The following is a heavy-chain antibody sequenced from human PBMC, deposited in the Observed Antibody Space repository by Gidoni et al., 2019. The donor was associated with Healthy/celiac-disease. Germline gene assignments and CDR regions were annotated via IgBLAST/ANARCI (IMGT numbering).Heavy chain of an antibody. J-gene: IGHJ3*02. CDR2: IYSGGST. V-gene: IGHV3-53*01. D-gene: IGHD3-9*01. Sequence: EVQLVESGGGLIQPGGSLRLPCAASGFTVSSNYMGWVRQAPGKGLEWVSVIYSGGSTYYADSVKGRFTISRDNSKNTLYLQMNSLRAEDTAVYYCARTYDILTGYSEGAFDIWGQGTMVTVSS. CDR1: GFTVSSNY. CDR3: ARTYDILTGYSEGAFDI.